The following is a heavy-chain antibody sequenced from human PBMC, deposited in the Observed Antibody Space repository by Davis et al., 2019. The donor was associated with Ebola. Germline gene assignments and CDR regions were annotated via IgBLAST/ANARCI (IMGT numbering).Heavy chain of an antibody. CDR1: GFTFSSYA. J-gene: IGHJ5*02. CDR3: AKDMATAATRQRPPFDP. Sequence: PGGSLRLSCAASGFTFSSYAMSWVRQAPGKGLEWVSAISGSGGSTYYADSVKGRFTISRDNSKNTLYLQMNSLRAEDTAVYYCAKDMATAATRQRPPFDPWGQGTLVTVSS. CDR2: ISGSGGST. V-gene: IGHV3-23*01. D-gene: IGHD2-15*01.